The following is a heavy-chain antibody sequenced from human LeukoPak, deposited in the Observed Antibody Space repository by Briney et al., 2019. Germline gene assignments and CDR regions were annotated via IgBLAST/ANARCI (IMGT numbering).Heavy chain of an antibody. J-gene: IGHJ4*01. V-gene: IGHV3-23*01. CDR3: VRDGGYTGGWTYGAGDY. D-gene: IGHD2-8*02. CDR2: ISSSGAIT. CDR1: GLTFSSYA. Sequence: GGSLRLSCAASGLTFSSYAMSWVRQAPGKGLEWVSSISSSGAITYHADSVKGRFSISRDNSKNTLYLQMSGLRTEDTAVYYCVRDGGYTGGWTYGAGDYWGQGTLVTVSS.